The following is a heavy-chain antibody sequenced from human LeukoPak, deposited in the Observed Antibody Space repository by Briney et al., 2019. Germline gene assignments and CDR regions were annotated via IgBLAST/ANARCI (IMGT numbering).Heavy chain of an antibody. V-gene: IGHV3-23*01. CDR1: GFTFSSYA. J-gene: IGHJ4*02. CDR2: ISGSGGST. CDR3: AKDGGGIYSSGWYFDY. D-gene: IGHD6-19*01. Sequence: GGSLRLSCAASGFTFSSYAMSWVRQAPGKGLEWVSAISGSGGSTYYADSVKGRFTISRDNSKNTLYLQMNSLRAEDTAVYYCAKDGGGIYSSGWYFDYWGQGTLVTVSS.